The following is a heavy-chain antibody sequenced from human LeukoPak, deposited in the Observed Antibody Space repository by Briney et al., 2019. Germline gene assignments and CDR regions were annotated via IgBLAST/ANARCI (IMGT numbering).Heavy chain of an antibody. CDR2: FSGSGRSR. Sequence: GGSLRLSCAASGFSFSSYGMSWVRQAPGKGLEWVSAFSGSGRSRYYADSVKGRFTISRDNSKNTLYLQMNSLRAEDTAVYYCANSFGARKQIWFGEPEDRPYYFDYWGQGTLVTVSS. D-gene: IGHD3-10*01. CDR3: ANSFGARKQIWFGEPEDRPYYFDY. J-gene: IGHJ4*02. CDR1: GFSFSSYG. V-gene: IGHV3-23*01.